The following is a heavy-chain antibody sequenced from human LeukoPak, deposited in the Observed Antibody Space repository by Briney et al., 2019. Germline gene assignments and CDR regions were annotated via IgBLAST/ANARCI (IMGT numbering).Heavy chain of an antibody. CDR2: IYYSGGT. J-gene: IGHJ6*02. Sequence: SETLSLTCAVYGGSFSGYYWSWIRQPPGKGLEWTGYIYYSGGTNYNPSLKSRVTISVDTSKNQFSLKLSFVTAADTAVYYCARRTVIAARPSYYYYGMDVWGQGTTVTVSS. V-gene: IGHV4-59*01. D-gene: IGHD6-6*01. CDR3: ARRTVIAARPSYYYYGMDV. CDR1: GGSFSGYY.